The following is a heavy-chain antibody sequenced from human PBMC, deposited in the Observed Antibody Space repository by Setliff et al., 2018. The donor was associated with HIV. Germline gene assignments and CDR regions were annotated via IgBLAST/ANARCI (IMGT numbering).Heavy chain of an antibody. D-gene: IGHD3-10*01. CDR3: ARGQPPPGPGLVRGAYSSGSLDY. Sequence: SETLSLTCDVSGDLIRNSYYYWAWIRQSPGRGLEWIGEINHSGSTEYNSSLKSRVTISVDTSKKQFSLNLTSLTAADTAVYYCARGQPPPGPGLVRGAYSSGSLDYWGQGTPVTVSS. CDR1: GDLIRNSYYY. CDR2: INHSGST. J-gene: IGHJ4*02. V-gene: IGHV4-34*01.